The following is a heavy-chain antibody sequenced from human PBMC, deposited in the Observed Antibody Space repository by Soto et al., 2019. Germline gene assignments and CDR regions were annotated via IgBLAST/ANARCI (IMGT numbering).Heavy chain of an antibody. D-gene: IGHD1-1*01. J-gene: IGHJ4*02. CDR1: GFPFSSYW. Sequence: EVQLVESGGGLVQPGGSLRLSCAASGFPFSSYWMHWVRQAPGKGLVWVSHIDNDGSSTTYADSVKGRFTISRDNAKNTLYLQMNSLRAEDMAVYYCIRYDMGVGMDYWGQGTLVTVSS. CDR3: IRYDMGVGMDY. CDR2: IDNDGSST. V-gene: IGHV3-74*01.